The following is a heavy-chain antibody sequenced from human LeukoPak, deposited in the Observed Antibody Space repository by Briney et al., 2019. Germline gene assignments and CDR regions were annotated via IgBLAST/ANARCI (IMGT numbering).Heavy chain of an antibody. Sequence: PGGSLRLPCVASGFTFTSYAMSWVRQAPGKGLEWVAVIWYDGSNKYYADSVKGRFTISRDNSKNTLYLQMNSLRAEDTAVYYCARDGFDYWGQGTLVTVSS. CDR1: GFTFTSYA. J-gene: IGHJ4*02. V-gene: IGHV3-33*08. CDR2: IWYDGSNK. CDR3: ARDGFDY.